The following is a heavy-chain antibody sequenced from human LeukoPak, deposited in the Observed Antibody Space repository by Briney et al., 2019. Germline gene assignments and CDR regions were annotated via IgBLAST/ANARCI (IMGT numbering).Heavy chain of an antibody. D-gene: IGHD3-22*01. CDR3: ARWSYYDSSGYSYYYYGMDV. CDR2: IDPSDSYT. Sequence: GESLKISCKGSGYSFTSCWISWVRQMPGKGLEWMGRIDPSDSYTNYSPSFQGHVTISADKSISTAYLQWSSLKASDTAMYYCARWSYYDSSGYSYYYYGMDVWGQGTTVTVSS. CDR1: GYSFTSCW. V-gene: IGHV5-10-1*01. J-gene: IGHJ6*02.